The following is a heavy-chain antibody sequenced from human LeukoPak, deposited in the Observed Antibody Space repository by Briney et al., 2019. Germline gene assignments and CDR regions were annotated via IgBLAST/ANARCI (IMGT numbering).Heavy chain of an antibody. D-gene: IGHD3-10*01. CDR1: GGSISSYY. CDR2: IQPDGTQQ. V-gene: IGHV3-7*03. J-gene: IGHJ4*02. Sequence: ETLSLTCTVSGGSISSYYWSWIRQPPGKGLEWVGNIQPDGTQQYPVDSLRGRFSISRDNARNSLFLQMNSLRVEDTAVYYCARDKRRYYGSGSYYSGDHFDYWGQGTLVTVSS. CDR3: ARDKRRYYGSGSYYSGDHFDY.